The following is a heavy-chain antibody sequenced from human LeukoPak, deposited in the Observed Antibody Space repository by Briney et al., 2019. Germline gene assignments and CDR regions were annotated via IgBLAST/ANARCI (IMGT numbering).Heavy chain of an antibody. Sequence: GASVKVSCKASGYSLTSYFMHWVRQAPGQGLEWMGVMNTSGDGTTFTQKFQGRVTVTRDMSTSTDFVELTSLRSEDTAVYFCTREWPSTGYFDYWGQGTLVTVSS. D-gene: IGHD1-1*01. CDR1: GYSLTSYF. CDR2: MNTSGDGT. CDR3: TREWPSTGYFDY. J-gene: IGHJ4*02. V-gene: IGHV1-46*01.